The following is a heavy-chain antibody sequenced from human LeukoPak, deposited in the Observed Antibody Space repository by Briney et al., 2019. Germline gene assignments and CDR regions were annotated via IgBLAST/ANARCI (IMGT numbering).Heavy chain of an antibody. J-gene: IGHJ4*02. CDR3: ARRVWEPSGFDY. V-gene: IGHV4-59*05. D-gene: IGHD1-26*01. CDR2: IYYSGST. Sequence: SETLSLTCTVSGGCISSYYWSWIRQPPGKGLEWIGSIYYSGSTYYNPSLKSRVTISVDTSKNQFSLKLSSVTAADTAVYYCARRVWEPSGFDYWGQGTLVTVSS. CDR1: GGCISSYY.